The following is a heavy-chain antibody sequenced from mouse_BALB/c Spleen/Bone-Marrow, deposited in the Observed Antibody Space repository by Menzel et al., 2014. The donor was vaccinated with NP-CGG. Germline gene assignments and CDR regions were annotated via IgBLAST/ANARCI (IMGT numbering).Heavy chain of an antibody. CDR2: IYPGTANI. Sequence: QVQLQQSGPELVKPGASVRISCKASGYTFTSYYIYWVKQRPGQGLEWIGRIYPGTANIKYNEKFKGKATLTADKSSSTVYMQLNILTSEESAVYFCASNYGYDNYAMDYWDQGTSVTVSS. CDR3: ASNYGYDNYAMDY. D-gene: IGHD2-2*01. V-gene: IGHV1S56*01. CDR1: GYTFTSYY. J-gene: IGHJ4*01.